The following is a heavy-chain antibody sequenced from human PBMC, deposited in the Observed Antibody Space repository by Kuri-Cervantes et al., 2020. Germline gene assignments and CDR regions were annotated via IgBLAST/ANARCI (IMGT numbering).Heavy chain of an antibody. Sequence: GESPKISCAASGLTFSGSAMHWVRQASGKGLEWVGRIRSKANSYATTYAASVKGRFTISRDDSKNTAYLQMNSLKTEDTALYYCTRHTQDDSYGYVDAFDIWGQGTMVTVSS. CDR2: IRSKANSYAT. J-gene: IGHJ3*02. D-gene: IGHD5-18*01. V-gene: IGHV3-73*01. CDR3: TRHTQDDSYGYVDAFDI. CDR1: GLTFSGSA.